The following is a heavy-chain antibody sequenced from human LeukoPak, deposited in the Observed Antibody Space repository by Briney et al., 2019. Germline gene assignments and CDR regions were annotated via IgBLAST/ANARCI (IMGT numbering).Heavy chain of an antibody. CDR1: GGSISSYY. D-gene: IGHD5-12*01. J-gene: IGHJ4*02. Sequence: SETLSLTCTVSGGSISSYYGSWIRRPAGKGLEWIGRIYTSGSTNYNPSLKSRVTMSVDTSKNQFSLKLSSVTAADTAVYYCARVDIVATIFLFDYWGQGTLVTVSS. V-gene: IGHV4-4*07. CDR2: IYTSGST. CDR3: ARVDIVATIFLFDY.